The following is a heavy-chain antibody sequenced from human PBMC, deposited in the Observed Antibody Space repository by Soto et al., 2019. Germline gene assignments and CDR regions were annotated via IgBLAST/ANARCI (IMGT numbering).Heavy chain of an antibody. J-gene: IGHJ6*02. CDR1: GFSVTTNY. V-gene: IGHV3-53*02. CDR3: AKKPPSSIQGWAFGMDV. Sequence: EVQLVETGGGLIQPGGSLRLSCLASGFSVTTNYIIWVRQPPGKGLEWVSTTFTGGSTHYADSVKGRFSISSDNSNNTVYLQMNNLRVEDTSVYYCAKKPPSSIQGWAFGMDVWGQGTTVSVSS. CDR2: TFTGGST. D-gene: IGHD1-26*01.